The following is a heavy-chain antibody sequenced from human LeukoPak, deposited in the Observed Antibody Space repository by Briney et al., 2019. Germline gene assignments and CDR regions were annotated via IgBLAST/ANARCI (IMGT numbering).Heavy chain of an antibody. J-gene: IGHJ4*02. CDR2: ISGSGDIT. CDR3: AKDLGYSDY. Sequence: PGVSLRLSCAASGFTFSSYAMSWLRQAPGKGLEWVSTISGSGDITYYADSVKGRFTISRDNSKNTLYLQMNSLRAEDTALYYCAKDLGYSDYWGQGTLVTVSS. CDR1: GFTFSSYA. V-gene: IGHV3-23*01.